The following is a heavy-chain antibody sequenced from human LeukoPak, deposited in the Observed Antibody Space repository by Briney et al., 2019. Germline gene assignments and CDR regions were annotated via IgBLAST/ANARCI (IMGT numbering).Heavy chain of an antibody. J-gene: IGHJ4*02. D-gene: IGHD2-15*01. CDR3: ARARCSGGTCYPFSFDY. CDR2: IYYSGST. V-gene: IGHV4-61*01. CDR1: GGSVSSGSYY. Sequence: SETLSLTCTVSGGSVSSGSYYWGWIRQPPGKGLEWIGYIYYSGSTNYNPSLKSRVTISVDTSKNQFSLKLSSVTAADTAVYYCARARCSGGTCYPFSFDYWGQGTLVTVSS.